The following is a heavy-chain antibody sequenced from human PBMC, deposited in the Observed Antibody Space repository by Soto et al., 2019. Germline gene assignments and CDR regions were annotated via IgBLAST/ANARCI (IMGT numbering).Heavy chain of an antibody. D-gene: IGHD3-9*01. CDR3: AKDSYDILTGQKRYFDS. CDR2: ISWDGGIT. J-gene: IGHJ4*02. V-gene: IGHV3-43*01. Sequence: GGSLRLSCAASGSTFNAYTMHWVRQAPGKGLEWVSLISWDGGITYYGDSVKGRFTVSRDNSDNSLYLQMTSLRSDDTAFYYCAKDSYDILTGQKRYFDSWGQGTLVTVSS. CDR1: GSTFNAYT.